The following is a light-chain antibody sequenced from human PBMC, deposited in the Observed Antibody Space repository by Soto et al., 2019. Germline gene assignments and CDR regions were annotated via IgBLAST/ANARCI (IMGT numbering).Light chain of an antibody. CDR1: QSVRSSY. Sequence: EILLTQSPGTLSLSPGERATLSCRASQSVRSSYLAWYQQKPGQAPRLLIYGASSRATGIPDRFSGSGSGTDFTLTINRLEHEDFEVYYCQQFGSSPLTLGGGTKVDIK. V-gene: IGKV3-20*01. J-gene: IGKJ4*01. CDR3: QQFGSSPLT. CDR2: GAS.